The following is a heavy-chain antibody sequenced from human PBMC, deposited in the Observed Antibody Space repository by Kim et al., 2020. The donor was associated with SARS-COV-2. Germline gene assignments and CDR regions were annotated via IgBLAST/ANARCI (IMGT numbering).Heavy chain of an antibody. CDR2: ISYSGST. CDR1: GGSISSSSYS. CDR3: ARQYRGFDY. V-gene: IGHV4-39*01. Sequence: SETLSLTCTVYGGSISSSSYSWVWIRPRPGKGLKGNRSISYSGSTPYTLSRKSRIPISIDTSQNQFSLKLSSVTAADPAVYYCARQYRGFDYWGQGTLVTLSP. D-gene: IGHD1-1*01. J-gene: IGHJ4*02.